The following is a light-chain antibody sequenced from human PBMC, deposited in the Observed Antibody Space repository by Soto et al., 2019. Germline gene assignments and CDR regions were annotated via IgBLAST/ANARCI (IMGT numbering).Light chain of an antibody. Sequence: EVELTQSPGTLSLSPGERATLSCRASQSVSSSHLAWYQQKRGQAPRLLIYDTSTRATGIPDRFSGSGSGTDFTLTISRLEPEDFAVYHCQQYGASPWKLGQGTKVDIK. V-gene: IGKV3-20*01. CDR2: DTS. J-gene: IGKJ1*01. CDR3: QQYGASPWK. CDR1: QSVSSSH.